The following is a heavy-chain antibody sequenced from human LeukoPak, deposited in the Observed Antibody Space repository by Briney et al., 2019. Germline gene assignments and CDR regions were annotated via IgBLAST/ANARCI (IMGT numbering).Heavy chain of an antibody. J-gene: IGHJ5*02. V-gene: IGHV3-30*18. CDR2: ISYDGSDE. CDR3: AKDLSIHYDTRGFDP. Sequence: GGSLRLSCEASGFTFSGFGMHWVRQAPGKGLEWVAFISYDGSDEYYTESVKGRFTISRDNSKNTVYLQMNSLRTEDTAVYYCAKDLSIHYDTRGFDPWGQGTLSPSLQ. CDR1: GFTFSGFG. D-gene: IGHD3-22*01.